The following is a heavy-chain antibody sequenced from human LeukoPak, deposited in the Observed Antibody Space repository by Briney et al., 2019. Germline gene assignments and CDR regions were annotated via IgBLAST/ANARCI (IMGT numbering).Heavy chain of an antibody. J-gene: IGHJ4*02. CDR3: ARDRPIDY. CDR1: GYPFTAYY. Sequence: GASVKVSCKASGYPFTAYYLHWVRQAPGQGLEWMGWINPNTGATDFAQKFQGRVTMTRDTSISTAYMVLSSLRSDDTAVYYCARDRPIDYWGQGTLVTVSS. V-gene: IGHV1-2*02. CDR2: INPNTGAT.